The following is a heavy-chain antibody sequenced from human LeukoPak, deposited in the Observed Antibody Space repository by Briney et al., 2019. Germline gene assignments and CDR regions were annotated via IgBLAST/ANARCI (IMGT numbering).Heavy chain of an antibody. Sequence: SETLSLTCSVSGFSIGSAYHWAWIRQPPGGGLEWIASVYHSGNTYYNPSLKSPVLISADTSKNQFSLNLISVTAADTAVYYCARDRDSSTTYTPYYFDSWGQGTLVTVSS. CDR1: GFSIGSAYH. D-gene: IGHD6-13*01. V-gene: IGHV4-38-2*02. CDR2: VYHSGNT. CDR3: ARDRDSSTTYTPYYFDS. J-gene: IGHJ4*02.